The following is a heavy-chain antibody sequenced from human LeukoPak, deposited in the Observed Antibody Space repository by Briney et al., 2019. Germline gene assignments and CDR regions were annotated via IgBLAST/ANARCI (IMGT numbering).Heavy chain of an antibody. CDR2: IRYDGSNK. V-gene: IGHV3-30*02. Sequence: PGGSLRLSCAASGFTFSSYGMHWVRQAPGKGLEWVAFIRYDGSNKYYADSVKGRFTITRDNSKNTLYLEMNSLTADDTAVYYCAKDRTMVRGVPSYWGQGILVTVSS. CDR1: GFTFSSYG. J-gene: IGHJ4*02. CDR3: AKDRTMVRGVPSY. D-gene: IGHD3-10*01.